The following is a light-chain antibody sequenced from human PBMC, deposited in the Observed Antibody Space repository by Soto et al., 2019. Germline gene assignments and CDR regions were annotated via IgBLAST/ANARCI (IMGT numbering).Light chain of an antibody. CDR3: QQYGSSPRT. CDR2: GAS. Sequence: ELVLTQAPVTLSLYPGETCTLSLTASQSVSSSYLAWYKQKPGQDTRILIYGASSRDTGIPDRFSGSGSGTDFTLTISRLEPEDFAVYYCQQYGSSPRTFGQGTKVDIK. J-gene: IGKJ1*01. CDR1: QSVSSSY. V-gene: IGKV3-20*01.